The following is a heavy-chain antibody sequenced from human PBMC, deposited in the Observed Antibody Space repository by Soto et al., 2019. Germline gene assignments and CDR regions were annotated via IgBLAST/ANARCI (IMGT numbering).Heavy chain of an antibody. J-gene: IGHJ6*02. CDR1: GGSISSRNW. D-gene: IGHD2-2*01. CDR3: ARDLRISSSSYYYYYGMDV. CDR2: IYHSGST. Sequence: PSETLSLTCAVSGGSISSRNWWSWVRQPPGKGLEWIGEIYHSGSTSYNPSLKSRVTISVDNSKNQFSLKLHSVTAADTAVYYCARDLRISSSSYYYYYGMDVWGQGTTVTVS. V-gene: IGHV4-4*02.